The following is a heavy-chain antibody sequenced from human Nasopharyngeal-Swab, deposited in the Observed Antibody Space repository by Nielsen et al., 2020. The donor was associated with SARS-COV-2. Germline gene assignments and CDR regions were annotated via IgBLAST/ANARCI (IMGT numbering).Heavy chain of an antibody. Sequence: ASVKVSCKASGYTFTSFSVHWLRQAPGQRPEWMGWINTNTGNPTFAQAFRGRFVFSLDTSVTTAHLQISSLKAEGTATNYCARSLGAGGGNYFDYWGQGTLVTVSS. V-gene: IGHV7-4-1*02. CDR1: GYTFTSFS. CDR3: ARSLGAGGGNYFDY. D-gene: IGHD3-16*01. J-gene: IGHJ4*02. CDR2: INTNTGNP.